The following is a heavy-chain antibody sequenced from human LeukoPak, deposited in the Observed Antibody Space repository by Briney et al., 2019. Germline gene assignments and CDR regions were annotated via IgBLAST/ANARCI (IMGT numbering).Heavy chain of an antibody. CDR1: GYTFTSYY. CDR3: ARDRGGDYYDSSGYYRGDYFDY. Sequence: GASVKVSCKASGYTFTSYYMHWVRQAPGQGLEWMGIINPSGGSTSYAQKFQGRVTMTRDTSTSTVYMELSSLRSEDTAVYYCARDRGGDYYDSSGYYRGDYFDYWGQGTLVTVSS. V-gene: IGHV1-46*01. D-gene: IGHD3-22*01. J-gene: IGHJ4*02. CDR2: INPSGGST.